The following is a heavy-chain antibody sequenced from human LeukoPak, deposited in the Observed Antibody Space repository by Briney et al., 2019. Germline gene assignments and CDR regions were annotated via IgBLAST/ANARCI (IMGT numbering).Heavy chain of an antibody. V-gene: IGHV3-7*01. Sequence: PGGSLRLSCAVSGFTFNTYWMSWVRQAPGKGREWVAIIKQDGIVRYSVDSVKGRFTTSRDNAKNSLYLQMNSLRAEDTAVYYCARAGLWPVDYWGQGTLVTVSS. CDR1: GFTFNTYW. CDR3: ARAGLWPVDY. D-gene: IGHD4/OR15-4a*01. CDR2: IKQDGIVR. J-gene: IGHJ4*02.